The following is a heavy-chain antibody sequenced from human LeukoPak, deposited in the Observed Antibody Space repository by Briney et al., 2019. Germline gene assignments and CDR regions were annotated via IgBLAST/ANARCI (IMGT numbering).Heavy chain of an antibody. D-gene: IGHD4-23*01. CDR2: IYYSGST. CDR3: ARMAGSGGATFDC. Sequence: PSETLSLTCTVSGGSISNYYWSWIRQPPGKGLEWIGYIYYSGSTNYDPSLKSRGTMSVDTSKNQFSLKLNSVTAADTAVYYCARMAGSGGATFDCWGQGTLVTVSS. V-gene: IGHV4-59*12. J-gene: IGHJ4*02. CDR1: GGSISNYY.